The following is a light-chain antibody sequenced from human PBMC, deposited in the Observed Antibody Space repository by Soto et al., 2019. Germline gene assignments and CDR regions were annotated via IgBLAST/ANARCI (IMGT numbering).Light chain of an antibody. V-gene: IGLV2-14*01. CDR3: SSYTSSSPWV. CDR1: SSDVGGYNY. J-gene: IGLJ3*02. CDR2: EVS. Sequence: QSALTQPASVSGSPGQSITISCTGTSSDVGGYNYVSWYQKHPGKAPKLMIYEVSNRPSGVSNRFSDSKSANTASLTISGLQAEDEADYYCSSYTSSSPWVFGGGTKLTVL.